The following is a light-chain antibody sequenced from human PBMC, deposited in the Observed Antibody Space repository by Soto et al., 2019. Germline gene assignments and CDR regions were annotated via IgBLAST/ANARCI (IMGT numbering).Light chain of an antibody. V-gene: IGKV1-33*01. J-gene: IGKJ4*01. CDR1: QDISNY. CDR3: HQYHSLPLT. Sequence: DIQMTQSPSSLSASVGDRVTITCQASQDISNYLNWYQQKPGKAPKLLIYDASNLETGVPSRLSGSGSGTEFTFTITTLQSEDIATYYCHQYHSLPLTFGGGTNVDIK. CDR2: DAS.